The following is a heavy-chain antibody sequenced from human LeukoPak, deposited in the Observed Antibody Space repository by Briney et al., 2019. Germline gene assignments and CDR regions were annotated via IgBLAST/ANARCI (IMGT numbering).Heavy chain of an antibody. D-gene: IGHD2-15*01. V-gene: IGHV1-69*04. CDR3: ARDRGYCSGGSCYPDY. CDR2: IIPILGIA. Sequence: ASVKVSCKASGGTFSNYTISWVRQAPGQGLEWMGRIIPILGIANYAQKFQGRVTITADKSTSTAYMELSSLRSEDTAVYYCARDRGYCSGGSCYPDYWGQGTLVTVSS. CDR1: GGTFSNYT. J-gene: IGHJ4*02.